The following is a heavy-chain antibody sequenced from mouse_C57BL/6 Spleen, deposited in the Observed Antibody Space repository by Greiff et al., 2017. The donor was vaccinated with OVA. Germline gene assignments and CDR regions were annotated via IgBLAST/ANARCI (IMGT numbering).Heavy chain of an antibody. V-gene: IGHV1-42*01. CDR1: GYSFTGYY. CDR2: INPSTGGT. Sequence: VQLQQSGPELVKPGASVKISCKASGYSFTGYYMNWVKQSPEKSLEWIGKINPSTGGTTYNQKFKAKATLTVDKSSSTAYMQLKSLTSEDSAVYYCARGAYYSNWNAMDYWGQGTSVTVSS. D-gene: IGHD2-5*01. CDR3: ARGAYYSNWNAMDY. J-gene: IGHJ4*01.